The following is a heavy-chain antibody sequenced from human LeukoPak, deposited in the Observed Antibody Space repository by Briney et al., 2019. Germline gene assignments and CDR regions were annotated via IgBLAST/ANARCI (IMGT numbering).Heavy chain of an antibody. CDR3: ARDRRGFDWFDY. CDR2: IYHSGST. D-gene: IGHD3-10*01. CDR1: GYSISSGYY. Sequence: PSETLSLTCTVSGYSISSGYYWGWIRQPPGKGLEWIGSIYHSGSTYYNPSLKSRVTISVDTSKNQFSLKLSSVTAADTAVYYCARDRRGFDWFDYWGQGTLATVSS. V-gene: IGHV4-38-2*02. J-gene: IGHJ5*01.